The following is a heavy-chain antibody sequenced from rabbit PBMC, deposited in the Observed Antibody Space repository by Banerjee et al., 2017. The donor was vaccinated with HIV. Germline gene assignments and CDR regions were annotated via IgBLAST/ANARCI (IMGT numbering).Heavy chain of an antibody. D-gene: IGHD7-1*01. CDR3: ARDAGGDGYSNDL. Sequence: QSLEESGGDLVKPGASLALTCTASGFDISSSYWICWVRQAPGKGLEWIGCIGTGSDSTYYADWAKGRFTISKTSSTTVTLQMTSLTAADTATYFCARDAGGDGYSNDLWGPGTLVTVS. CDR1: GFDISSSYW. CDR2: IGTGSDST. J-gene: IGHJ4*01. V-gene: IGHV1S40*01.